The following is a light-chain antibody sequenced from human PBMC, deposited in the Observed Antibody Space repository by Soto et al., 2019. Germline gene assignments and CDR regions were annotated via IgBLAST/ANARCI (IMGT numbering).Light chain of an antibody. CDR2: GNT. V-gene: IGLV1-40*01. J-gene: IGLJ1*01. CDR1: SSNIGSTYD. Sequence: QSVLAQPPSVSGAPGQRVTISCTGSSSNIGSTYDVQWYQQLPGTAPKLLIHGNTDRPSGVPDRFSGSKSGTSASLAITGLQADDESDYYWQSYEISLRVHYVVVTGTNVT. CDR3: QSYEISLRVHYV.